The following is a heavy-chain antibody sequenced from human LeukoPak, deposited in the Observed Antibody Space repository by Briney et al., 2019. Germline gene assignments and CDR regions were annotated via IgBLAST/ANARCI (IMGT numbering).Heavy chain of an antibody. Sequence: GGSLRLSCAASGFTFSSYEMNWVRQAPGKGLEWVSHISSIGTTIYYADSVRGRFTISRDNAKNSLFLQMNSLRAEDTAVYYCAVGGGYWGQGTLVTVSS. CDR2: ISSIGTTI. D-gene: IGHD3-16*01. CDR3: AVGGGY. CDR1: GFTFSSYE. J-gene: IGHJ4*02. V-gene: IGHV3-48*03.